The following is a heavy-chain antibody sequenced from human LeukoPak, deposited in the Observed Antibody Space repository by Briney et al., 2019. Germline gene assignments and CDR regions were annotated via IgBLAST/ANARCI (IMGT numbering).Heavy chain of an antibody. CDR3: ARGRGYDSDY. J-gene: IGHJ4*02. CDR1: GGSISSYY. CDR2: IYYSGST. Sequence: SETLSLTCTVSGGSISSYYWSWLRQPPGKGLEWMGYIYYSGSTNYNPSLKRRVIISVDTSKNQFSLKLSSVTAADTAVYYCARGRGYDSDYWGQGTMVTVSS. D-gene: IGHD5-12*01. V-gene: IGHV4-59*01.